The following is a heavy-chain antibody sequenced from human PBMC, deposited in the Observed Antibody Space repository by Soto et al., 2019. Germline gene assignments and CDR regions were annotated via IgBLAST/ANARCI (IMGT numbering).Heavy chain of an antibody. V-gene: IGHV3-30*04. CDR1: GFTFSSYP. J-gene: IGHJ4*02. Sequence: QVQLVESGGGVVQPGRSLRLSCAASGFTFSSYPMHWVRQAPGKGLEWVSVISYDGKVKYYADSVKGRFTISRDDSKNTLYLPMNSLRVEDTAVYYCARDKIPCPPDYLDDWGQGTLVTASS. CDR2: ISYDGKVK. CDR3: ARDKIPCPPDYLDD.